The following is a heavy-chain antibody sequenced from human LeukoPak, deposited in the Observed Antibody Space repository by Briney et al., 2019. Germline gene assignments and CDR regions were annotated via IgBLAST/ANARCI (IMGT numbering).Heavy chain of an antibody. V-gene: IGHV1-69*13. CDR2: IIPIFGTA. CDR3: ARDGSGSYRSIDY. D-gene: IGHD3-10*01. Sequence: SVKVSCKASGYTFTSYYMHWVRQAPGQGLEWMGGIIPIFGTANYAQKFQGRVTITADESTSTAYMELSSLRSEDTAVYYCARDGSGSYRSIDYWGQGTLVTVSS. CDR1: GYTFTSYY. J-gene: IGHJ4*02.